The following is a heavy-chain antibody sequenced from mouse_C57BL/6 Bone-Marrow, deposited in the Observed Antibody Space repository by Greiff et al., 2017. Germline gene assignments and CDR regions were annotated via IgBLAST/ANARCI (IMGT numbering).Heavy chain of an antibody. J-gene: IGHJ1*03. Sequence: EVQLQQSGPVLVKPGASVKMSCKASGYTFTDYYMNWVKQSHGKSLEWIGVINPYNGGTSYNQKFKGKATLTVDKSSSTAYMELNSLTSEDSAVYYCARSSYDGYLLYWYFDVWGTGTTVTVSS. CDR2: INPYNGGT. D-gene: IGHD2-3*01. V-gene: IGHV1-19*01. CDR3: ARSSYDGYLLYWYFDV. CDR1: GYTFTDYY.